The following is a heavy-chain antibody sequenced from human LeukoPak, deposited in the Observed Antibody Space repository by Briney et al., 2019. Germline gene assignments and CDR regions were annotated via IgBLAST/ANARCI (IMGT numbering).Heavy chain of an antibody. V-gene: IGHV4-59*01. D-gene: IGHD5-18*01. J-gene: IGHJ4*02. CDR1: GGSISSYY. CDR2: IYCSGST. CDR3: ARESVDTAMVYFDY. Sequence: SETLSLTCTVSGGSISSYYWSWIRQPPGKGLEWIGYIYCSGSTNYNPSLKSRVTISVDTSKNQFSLKLSSVTAADTAVYYCARESVDTAMVYFDYWGQGTLVTVSS.